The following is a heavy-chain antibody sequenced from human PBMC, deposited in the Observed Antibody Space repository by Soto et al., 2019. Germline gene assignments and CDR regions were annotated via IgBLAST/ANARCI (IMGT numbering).Heavy chain of an antibody. V-gene: IGHV6-1*01. CDR1: GDSVSSNRAA. Sequence: SQTLSLTCAISGDSVSSNRAAWNWIRQSPSRGLEWLGRTYYRSKWYNDYAVSVKSRITINPDTSKNQFSLQLNSVTPEDTAVYYCARDPSGRYYDILTGSPGFDIWGQGTMVTVSS. CDR2: TYYRSKWYN. J-gene: IGHJ3*02. CDR3: ARDPSGRYYDILTGSPGFDI. D-gene: IGHD3-9*01.